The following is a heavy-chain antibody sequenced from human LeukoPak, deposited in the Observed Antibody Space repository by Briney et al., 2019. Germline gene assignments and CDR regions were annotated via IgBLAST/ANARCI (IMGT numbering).Heavy chain of an antibody. CDR1: GFTFSSYS. Sequence: GGSLRLSCAASGFTFSSYSMNWVRQAPGKGLEWVSSISSSSSYIYYADSVKGRFTISRDNAKNSLYLQMNSLRAEDTAVYYCARDYGDYVGAGNWFDPWGQGTLVTVSS. CDR3: ARDYGDYVGAGNWFDP. CDR2: ISSSSSYI. J-gene: IGHJ5*02. D-gene: IGHD4-17*01. V-gene: IGHV3-21*01.